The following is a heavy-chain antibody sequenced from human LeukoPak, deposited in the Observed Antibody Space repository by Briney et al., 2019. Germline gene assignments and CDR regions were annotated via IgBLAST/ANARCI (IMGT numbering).Heavy chain of an antibody. Sequence: SETLSLTCTVSGGSISSSSYYWGWIRQPPGKGLEWIGSIYYSGSTYYNPSLKSRVTISVDTSKNQFSLKLSSVTAADTAVYYCARLDLYSGVDCWGQGTLVTVSS. CDR1: GGSISSSSYY. D-gene: IGHD2-15*01. V-gene: IGHV4-39*01. CDR2: IYYSGST. CDR3: ARLDLYSGVDC. J-gene: IGHJ4*02.